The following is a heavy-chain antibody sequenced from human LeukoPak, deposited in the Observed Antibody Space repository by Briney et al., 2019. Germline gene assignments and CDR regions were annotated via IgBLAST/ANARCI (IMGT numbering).Heavy chain of an antibody. CDR2: ISGRGGST. Sequence: GGSLRLSCAASGFTFSSYWMSWVRQAPGKGLEWVSAISGRGGSTYYADSVKGRFTISRDNSKNTLELQMSSLRAEDTAIYYCAKGSASSRPYYFDYWGQGALVTVSS. V-gene: IGHV3-23*01. CDR3: AKGSASSRPYYFDY. J-gene: IGHJ4*02. CDR1: GFTFSSYW. D-gene: IGHD6-19*01.